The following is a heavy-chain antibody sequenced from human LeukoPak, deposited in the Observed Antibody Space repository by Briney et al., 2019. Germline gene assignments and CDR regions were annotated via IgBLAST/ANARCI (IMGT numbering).Heavy chain of an antibody. CDR1: GFTFIDYD. CDR3: ARGGIQVAGIDEFDY. J-gene: IGHJ4*02. V-gene: IGHV3-13*01. D-gene: IGHD5-18*01. Sequence: GGSLRLSCAASGFTFIDYDMHWVRQVLGKGLEWVSAICIRGDTHYSGSVKGRFTISRETAESSLYLQMNSLSAEDTAVYYCARGGIQVAGIDEFDYWGQGTLVTVSS. CDR2: ICIRGDT.